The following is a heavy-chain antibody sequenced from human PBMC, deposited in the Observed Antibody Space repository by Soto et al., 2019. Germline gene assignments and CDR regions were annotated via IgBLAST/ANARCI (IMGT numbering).Heavy chain of an antibody. Sequence: QVQLQESGPGLVKPSGTLSLTCAVSGGSISSSNCWSWVRQPPGKGLEWIGEIYHSGSTNFNPSLKSRVTISVDKSKNQFSLKLNSVPAADTAVYYCARVAASYYSGMDVWGQGTTVTVSS. V-gene: IGHV4-4*02. CDR1: GGSISSSNC. J-gene: IGHJ6*02. CDR3: ARVAASYYSGMDV. CDR2: IYHSGST.